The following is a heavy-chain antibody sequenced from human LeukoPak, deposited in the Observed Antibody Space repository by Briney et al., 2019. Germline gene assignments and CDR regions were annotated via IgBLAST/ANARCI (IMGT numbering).Heavy chain of an antibody. J-gene: IGHJ3*02. CDR2: IYYSGST. CDR1: GGSISSSSYY. Sequence: SETLSLTCTVSGGSISSSSYYWGWIRQPPGKGLEWIGSIYYSGSTYYNPSLKSRVTISVDTSKNQFSLKLSSVTAADTAVYYCAVRGRLRRDAFDIWGQGTMVTVSS. CDR3: AVRGRLRRDAFDI. D-gene: IGHD4-17*01. V-gene: IGHV4-39*07.